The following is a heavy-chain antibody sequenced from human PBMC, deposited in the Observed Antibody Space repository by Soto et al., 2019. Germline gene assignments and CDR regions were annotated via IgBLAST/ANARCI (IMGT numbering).Heavy chain of an antibody. V-gene: IGHV3-23*01. Sequence: PVGSLRLSCAASRFTFRNYGMSWVRQGPGKGLEWVSGISPTGEQRFYVDSVKGRFFISRDNSQNTLSPEMSNLRADDTAVYYCAKRYGSGSYRDFNSYYGMDIWGQGTSVTVSS. D-gene: IGHD3-10*01. J-gene: IGHJ6*02. CDR1: RFTFRNYG. CDR2: ISPTGEQR. CDR3: AKRYGSGSYRDFNSYYGMDI.